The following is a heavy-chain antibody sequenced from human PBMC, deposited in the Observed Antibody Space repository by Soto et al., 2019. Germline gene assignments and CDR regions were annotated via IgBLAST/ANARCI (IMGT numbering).Heavy chain of an antibody. CDR2: ISSSSSYI. Sequence: GSLRLSCAASGFTFSSYSMNWVRQAPGKGLEWVSSISSSSSYIYYADSVKGRFTISRDNAKNSLYLQMNSLRAEDTAVYYCARDSEYSSSSGVWGKGTTVTVSS. CDR3: ARDSEYSSSSGV. V-gene: IGHV3-21*01. J-gene: IGHJ6*04. CDR1: GFTFSSYS. D-gene: IGHD6-6*01.